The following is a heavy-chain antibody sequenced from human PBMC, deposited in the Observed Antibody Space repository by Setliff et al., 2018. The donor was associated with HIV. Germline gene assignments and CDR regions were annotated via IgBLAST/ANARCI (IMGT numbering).Heavy chain of an antibody. CDR1: AGDRGSNNKAA. V-gene: IGHV6-1*01. Sequence: PSQTLSLTCAIAAGDRGSNNKAAWNWIRQSPSRGLEWLGRTYYKSKWYHDYEVSVESRISITPDTSKNQYYLQLNSVTPDATAVYYCARSATSPIQGVMSGWMDSWGLGTLVTVSS. D-gene: IGHD3-16*01. CDR2: TYYKSKWYH. CDR3: ARSATSPIQGVMSGWMDS. J-gene: IGHJ5*01.